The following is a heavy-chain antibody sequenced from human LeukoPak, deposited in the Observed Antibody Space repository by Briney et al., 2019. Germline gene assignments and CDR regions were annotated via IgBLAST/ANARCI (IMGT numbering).Heavy chain of an antibody. CDR2: ISGSGGST. CDR1: GGSFSGYY. CDR3: AKDLAAITTDAFDI. Sequence: ETLSLTCAVYGGSFSGYYWSWIRQPPGKGLEWVSAISGSGGSTYYADSVKGRFTISRDNSKNTLYLQMNSLRAEDTAVYYCAKDLAAITTDAFDIWGQGTMVTVSS. D-gene: IGHD5-24*01. V-gene: IGHV3-23*01. J-gene: IGHJ3*02.